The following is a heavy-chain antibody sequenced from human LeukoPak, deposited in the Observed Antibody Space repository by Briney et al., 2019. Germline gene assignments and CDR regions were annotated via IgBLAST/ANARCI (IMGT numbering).Heavy chain of an antibody. Sequence: ASVKVSCKASGYTFTGYYMHWVRQAPGQGLEWMGWINPNSGGTNYAQKFQGWVTMTRDTSISTAYMELSRLRSEDTAVYYCARDGGYDGDEPREMDYWGQGTLVTVPS. V-gene: IGHV1-2*04. CDR3: ARDGGYDGDEPREMDY. J-gene: IGHJ4*02. CDR2: INPNSGGT. D-gene: IGHD5-12*01. CDR1: GYTFTGYY.